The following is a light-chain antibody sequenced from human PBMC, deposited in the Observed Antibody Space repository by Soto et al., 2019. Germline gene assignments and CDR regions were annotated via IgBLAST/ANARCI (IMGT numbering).Light chain of an antibody. CDR3: QQYNYWPWT. CDR2: DSS. J-gene: IGKJ1*01. V-gene: IGKV3-15*01. Sequence: EIVMTQSPATLSVSPGERATLSCRASQSLSSNFAWYQQKPGQAPRLLIYDSSTRATGIPARFSGSGSGTEFTLTISSLQSEDFAVYYCQQYNYWPWTFGQGTKVEIK. CDR1: QSLSSN.